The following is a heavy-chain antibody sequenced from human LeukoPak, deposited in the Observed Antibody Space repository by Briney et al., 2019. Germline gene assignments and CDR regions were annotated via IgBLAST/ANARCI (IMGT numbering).Heavy chain of an antibody. J-gene: IGHJ2*01. CDR3: ARGRPGSAVAGFDL. CDR1: GGSISPYY. V-gene: IGHV4-59*01. D-gene: IGHD6-19*01. Sequence: SETLSLTCTVSGGSISPYYWSWIRQSPGRGLGWIAYISYSGSTSYNPSLKSRGTISVDTSKNQFSLKLSSVTAADTAVFYCARGRPGSAVAGFDLWGRGTLVTVS. CDR2: ISYSGST.